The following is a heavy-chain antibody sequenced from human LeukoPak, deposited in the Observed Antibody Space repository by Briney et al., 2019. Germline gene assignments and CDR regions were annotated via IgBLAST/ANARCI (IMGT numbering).Heavy chain of an antibody. CDR2: IRCDGSNK. CDR3: AKAFLIRGRVQLWPFDY. CDR1: GFTFSSYG. D-gene: IGHD5-18*01. J-gene: IGHJ4*02. V-gene: IGHV3-30*02. Sequence: GGSLRLSCAASGFTFSSYGMHWVRQAPGKGLEWVSFIRCDGSNKYYADSVKGRFTISRDNSKNTLYLQMNSLRAEDTAVYYCAKAFLIRGRVQLWPFDYWGQGTLVTVSS.